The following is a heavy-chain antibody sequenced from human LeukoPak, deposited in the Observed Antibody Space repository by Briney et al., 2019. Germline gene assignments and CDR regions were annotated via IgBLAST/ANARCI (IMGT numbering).Heavy chain of an antibody. CDR2: SRNRANSYST. D-gene: IGHD3-22*01. Sequence: PGGSLRLSCGASVFTFSDYYLDWVRPAPGKAVEWVARSRNRANSYSTQYAASVKGRITISRDYSTNSLYLQMSSLKIEDTAVYYCVRATDYDKTSFDYWGQGTLVTVSS. CDR1: VFTFSDYY. CDR3: VRATDYDKTSFDY. J-gene: IGHJ4*02. V-gene: IGHV3-72*01.